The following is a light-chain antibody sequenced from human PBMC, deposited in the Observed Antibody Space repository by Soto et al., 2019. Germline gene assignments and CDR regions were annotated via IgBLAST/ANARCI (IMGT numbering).Light chain of an antibody. CDR1: QSVGTN. CDR3: QQYGSSYPWT. J-gene: IGKJ1*01. Sequence: EIVLTQSPGTLSLSPGERATLSCRASQSVGTNLAWYQQKPRQAPRLLIYAASTRATGLPARFSGSGSGTDFTLTIRRLEPEDFAVYYCQQYGSSYPWTFGQGTKVDIK. V-gene: IGKV3-20*01. CDR2: AAS.